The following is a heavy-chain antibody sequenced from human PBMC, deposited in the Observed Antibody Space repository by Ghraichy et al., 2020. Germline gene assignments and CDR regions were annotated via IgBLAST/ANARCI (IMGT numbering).Heavy chain of an antibody. CDR3: ARDSRPDHYGMDV. J-gene: IGHJ6*02. Sequence: ETLSLTCAASGFTVSNKYMTWVRQAPGKGLEWVSVIYSGDSTYYTDSVKGRFTISRDSSKNTLYLQMNSLRAEDTAVYYCARDSRPDHYGMDVWGQGTTVTVSS. CDR2: IYSGDST. D-gene: IGHD2-2*01. CDR1: GFTVSNKY. V-gene: IGHV3-53*01.